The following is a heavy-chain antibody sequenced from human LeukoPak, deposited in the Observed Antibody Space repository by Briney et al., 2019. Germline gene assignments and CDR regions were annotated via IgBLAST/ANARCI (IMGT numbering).Heavy chain of an antibody. D-gene: IGHD3-10*01. CDR1: GYSISSGYY. V-gene: IGHV4-38-2*02. CDR2: IYHSGST. Sequence: PSETLSLTCTVSGYSISSGYYWGWIRQPPGKGLEWIGSIYHSGSTYYNPSLKSRVTISVDKSKNQFSLKLSSVTAADTAVYYCARAESLLWFGEQYYYMDVWGKGTTVTVSS. CDR3: ARAESLLWFGEQYYYMDV. J-gene: IGHJ6*03.